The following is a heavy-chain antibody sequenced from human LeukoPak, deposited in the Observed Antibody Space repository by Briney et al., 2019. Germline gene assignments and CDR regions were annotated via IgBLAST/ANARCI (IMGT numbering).Heavy chain of an antibody. CDR3: ARHSSGGVAPDFDF. J-gene: IGHJ4*02. CDR2: IYYSGSS. V-gene: IGHV4-59*08. Sequence: SETLSLTCTVSGGSMSAYYWSWIRQSPGKGLEWIGYIYYSGSSNSNPSLKSRVTLSVDTSKNQFSLKLSAVTAADTAMYYCARHSSGGVAPDFDFWGQGTLVTVSS. D-gene: IGHD3-16*01. CDR1: GGSMSAYY.